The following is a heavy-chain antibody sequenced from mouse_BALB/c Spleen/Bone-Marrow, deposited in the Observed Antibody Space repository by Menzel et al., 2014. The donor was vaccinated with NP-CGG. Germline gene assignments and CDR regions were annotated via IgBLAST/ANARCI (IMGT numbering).Heavy chain of an antibody. D-gene: IGHD1-2*01. CDR1: GYIFSSYW. Sequence: QVQLQQSGAELMKPGASVTISCKATGYIFSSYWIEWIKQRPGHGLEWIGEILPGSGNTIYNEKFRDKATFTAETSSNIAYMQLRSMTSEDSAVYYCSRRAHYFSTGLDYWGQGTTLTVSS. V-gene: IGHV1-9*01. CDR2: ILPGSGNT. J-gene: IGHJ2*01. CDR3: SRRAHYFSTGLDY.